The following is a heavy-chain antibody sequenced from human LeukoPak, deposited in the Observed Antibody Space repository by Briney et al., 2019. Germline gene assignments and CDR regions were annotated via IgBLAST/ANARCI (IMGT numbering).Heavy chain of an antibody. V-gene: IGHV3-33*01. CDR2: IQSDGSKQ. J-gene: IGHJ5*02. D-gene: IGHD5-18*01. Sequence: GGSLRLSCAAAGFTFSTFGIHWVRQTPGKGLEWAAAIQSDGSKQYYGDSVKGRFTISRDSSKNTVYLQMNSLRDEDTAVYYCARDVDTSSHSSQLDPWGQGTLVTVSS. CDR3: ARDVDTSSHSSQLDP. CDR1: GFTFSTFG.